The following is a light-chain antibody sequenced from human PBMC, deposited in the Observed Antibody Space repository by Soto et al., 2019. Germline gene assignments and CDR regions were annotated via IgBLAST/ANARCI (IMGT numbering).Light chain of an antibody. Sequence: DIVLTQSPGTLSLSPGERATLSCRASQSVSSKYLARYKQKPGQAPRVLIYGASIRATGIPERFSGGGSVTDFTLAITRLEPEDFAVYYCQPYCSSLLTLGPCTKVDIK. CDR3: QPYCSSLLT. V-gene: IGKV3-20*01. CDR1: QSVSSKY. CDR2: GAS. J-gene: IGKJ3*01.